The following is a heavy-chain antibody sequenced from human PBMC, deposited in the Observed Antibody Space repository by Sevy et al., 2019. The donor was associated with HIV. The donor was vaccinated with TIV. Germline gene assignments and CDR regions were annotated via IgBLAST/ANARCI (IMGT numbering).Heavy chain of an antibody. V-gene: IGHV3-23*01. D-gene: IGHD6-6*01. CDR2: KTGSAGVT. J-gene: IGHJ4*02. CDR3: AKGRIPSIGTLGPFDS. Sequence: GGSLRLSCAASGFSLSNYAMSWVRQAPGKGLEWISTKTGSAGVTYYADSVKGRFTISRDNSKNTLFLQMNSLRAEDTALYSCAKGRIPSIGTLGPFDSWGQGTLVTVSS. CDR1: GFSLSNYA.